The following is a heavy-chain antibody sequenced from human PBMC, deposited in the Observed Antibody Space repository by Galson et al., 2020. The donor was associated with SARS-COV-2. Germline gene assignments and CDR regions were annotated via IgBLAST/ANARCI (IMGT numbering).Heavy chain of an antibody. CDR3: TTDREYEYVWGSYRYLDY. V-gene: IGHV3-15*01. CDR1: GFTFSNAW. D-gene: IGHD3-16*02. CDR2: IKSKTDGGTT. J-gene: IGHJ4*02. Sequence: GGSLRLSCAASGFTFSNAWMSWVRQAPGKGLEWVGRIKSKTDGGTTDYAAPVKGRFTISRDDSKNTLYLQMNSLKTEDTAVYYCTTDREYEYVWGSYRYLDYWGQGTLVTVCS.